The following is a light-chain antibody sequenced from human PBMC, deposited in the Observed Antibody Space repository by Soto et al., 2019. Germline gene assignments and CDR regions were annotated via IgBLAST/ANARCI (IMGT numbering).Light chain of an antibody. CDR3: TSWTTSTTMI. Sequence: QSVLTQPASVSGSPGQSITISCTGTSRDIGAYNFVSWYQQHPGKAPKLMLYDVNIRPSGVSNRFSGSKSVNTASLTISGLQAEDEADYYCTSWTTSTTMIFGGGTKVTVL. CDR1: SRDIGAYNF. CDR2: DVN. V-gene: IGLV2-14*03. J-gene: IGLJ2*01.